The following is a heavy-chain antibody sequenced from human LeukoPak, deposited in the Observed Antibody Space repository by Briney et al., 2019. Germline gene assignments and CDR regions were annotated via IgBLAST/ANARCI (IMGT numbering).Heavy chain of an antibody. J-gene: IGHJ6*03. CDR2: INVNSGGP. CDR1: GYTFTGYY. Sequence: ASVKVSCKASGYTFTGYYIHWVRQAPGQGLEWMGWINVNSGGPNYAQNFQGRVTMTRDTSISTAYMELISLRSDDTALYYCARGGDPMVNYHYYFYLDVWGKGTTVTVSS. D-gene: IGHD3-10*01. CDR3: ARGGDPMVNYHYYFYLDV. V-gene: IGHV1-2*02.